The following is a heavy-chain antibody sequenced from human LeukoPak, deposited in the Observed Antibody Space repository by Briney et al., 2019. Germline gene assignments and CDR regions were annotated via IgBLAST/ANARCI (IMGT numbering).Heavy chain of an antibody. D-gene: IGHD5-12*01. CDR2: ISSSSSYI. J-gene: IGHJ6*03. V-gene: IGHV3-21*01. CDR1: GFTFSSYS. Sequence: PGGSLRLSCAASGFTFSSYSMNWVRQAPGKGLEWVSSISSSSSYIYYADSVKGRFTISRDNAKNSLYLQMNSLRAEDTAVYYCAREEGGGYDADPSYYYYYMDVWGKGTTVTVSS. CDR3: AREEGGGYDADPSYYYYYMDV.